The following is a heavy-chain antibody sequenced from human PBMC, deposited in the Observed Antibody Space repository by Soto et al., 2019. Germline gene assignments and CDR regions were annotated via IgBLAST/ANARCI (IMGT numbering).Heavy chain of an antibody. CDR3: ARDLAVRKFDY. V-gene: IGHV3-33*01. Sequence: GGSLRLSCAASGFIFSSYGMHWVRQAPDKGLEWVAGIWYDGSNKYYADSVKGRFTISRDNSKNTVYLQMNSLRVEDTAVYYCARDLAVRKFDYWGQGTLVTVSS. J-gene: IGHJ4*02. CDR2: IWYDGSNK. CDR1: GFIFSSYG.